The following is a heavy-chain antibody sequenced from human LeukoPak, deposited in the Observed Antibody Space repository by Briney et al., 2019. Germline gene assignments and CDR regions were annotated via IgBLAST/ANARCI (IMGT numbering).Heavy chain of an antibody. D-gene: IGHD5-24*01. CDR2: INTDTGNP. V-gene: IGHV7-4-1*02. J-gene: IGHJ4*02. CDR3: ARALRWLQNDY. Sequence: ASVKVSCKASGYTFTTYAVNWVRQAPGQGLEWMGWINTDTGNPTYAQGFTGRFVFSLDTSVSTAYLQISSLKAEDTAVYYCARALRWLQNDYWGQGTLVTVSS. CDR1: GYTFTTYA.